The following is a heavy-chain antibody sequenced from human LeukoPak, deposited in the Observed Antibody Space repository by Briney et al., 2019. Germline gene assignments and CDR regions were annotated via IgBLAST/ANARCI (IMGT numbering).Heavy chain of an antibody. CDR1: GGSINSGGSY. CDR3: ARVGARSGWLDD. J-gene: IGHJ5*02. V-gene: IGHV4-31*03. CDR2: IYYSGST. Sequence: SQTLSLTCTVSGGSINSGGSYWSWIRQHPGKGLEWIGYIYYSGSTYYNPSLKSRVTISVDTSKNQFSLKLSSVTAADTAVYYCARVGARSGWLDDWGQGTLVTVSS. D-gene: IGHD2-15*01.